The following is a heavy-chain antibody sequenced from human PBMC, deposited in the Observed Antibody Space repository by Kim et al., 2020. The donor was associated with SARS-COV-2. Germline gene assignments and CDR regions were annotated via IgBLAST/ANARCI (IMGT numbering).Heavy chain of an antibody. Sequence: NPPLKSRVTISVHTSKNPFSLRVISVTAADTAVYYCARDKGGSSWTLFDYWGRGTLVTVSS. D-gene: IGHD6-13*01. V-gene: IGHV4-59*01. J-gene: IGHJ4*02. CDR3: ARDKGGSSWTLFDY.